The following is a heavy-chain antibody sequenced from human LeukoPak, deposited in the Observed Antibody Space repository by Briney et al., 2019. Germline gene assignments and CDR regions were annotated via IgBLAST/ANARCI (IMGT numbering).Heavy chain of an antibody. Sequence: GGSLRLSCAASGFTFTNYGMSWVRQAPGKGLEWVSAISGSGGTTYYADSVKGRFTISRDNSKNSLYPQMNSLRAEDTAVYYCAKLKGSAYFHDWGQGTLITVSS. CDR1: GFTFTNYG. CDR2: ISGSGGTT. V-gene: IGHV3-23*01. J-gene: IGHJ4*02. CDR3: AKLKGSAYFHD.